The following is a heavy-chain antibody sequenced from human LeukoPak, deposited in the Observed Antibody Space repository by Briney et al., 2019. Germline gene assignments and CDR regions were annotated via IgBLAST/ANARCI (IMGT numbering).Heavy chain of an antibody. V-gene: IGHV4-59*01. CDR3: ARQWLVTYYFDY. CDR2: VYYSGST. D-gene: IGHD6-19*01. J-gene: IGHJ4*02. Sequence: SETLSLTCTVSGGSISSYYWSWIRQPPGKGLEWIGYVYYSGSTNYNPSLKSRVTISVDTSKNQFSLKLSSVTAADTAVYYCARQWLVTYYFDYWGQGTLVTVSS. CDR1: GGSISSYY.